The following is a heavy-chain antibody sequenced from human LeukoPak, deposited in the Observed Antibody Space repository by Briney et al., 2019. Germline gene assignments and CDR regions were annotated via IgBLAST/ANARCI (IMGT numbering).Heavy chain of an antibody. CDR3: ARGGRITIFPSAFDI. D-gene: IGHD3-9*01. Sequence: ASVKVSCKASGYTFTSYGISWVRQAPGQGLEWMGWISAYNGNTNYAQKLQGRVTVTTDTSTSTAYMELRSLRPDDTAVYYCARGGRITIFPSAFDIWGQGTMVTVSS. CDR1: GYTFTSYG. J-gene: IGHJ3*02. V-gene: IGHV1-18*04. CDR2: ISAYNGNT.